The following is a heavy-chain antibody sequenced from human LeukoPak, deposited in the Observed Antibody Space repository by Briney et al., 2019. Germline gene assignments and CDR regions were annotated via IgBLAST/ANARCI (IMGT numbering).Heavy chain of an antibody. CDR1: GGTFSSYA. CDR2: IIPIFGTA. CDR3: ARGNYYYDSSGYYYGQFDY. J-gene: IGHJ4*02. D-gene: IGHD3-22*01. Sequence: SVKVSCKASGGTFSSYAISWVRQAPGQGLEWMGGIIPIFGTANYAQKFQGRGTITADESTSTAYMELSSLRSEDAAVYYCARGNYYYDSSGYYYGQFDYWGQGTLVTVSS. V-gene: IGHV1-69*13.